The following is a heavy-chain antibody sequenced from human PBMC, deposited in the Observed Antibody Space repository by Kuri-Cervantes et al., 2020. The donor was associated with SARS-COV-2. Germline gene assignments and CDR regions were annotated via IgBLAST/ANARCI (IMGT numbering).Heavy chain of an antibody. D-gene: IGHD3-10*01. Sequence: ASVKVSCKASGYTFSDYYMYWVRQAPGQGLEWMGWINPNSSGTNYAQKFQGWVTMTRDTSISTAYMELSRLRSDDTAVYYYARGMVRGLIQYYYYGMDVWGQGTTVTVSS. V-gene: IGHV1-2*04. J-gene: IGHJ6*02. CDR3: ARGMVRGLIQYYYYGMDV. CDR2: INPNSSGT. CDR1: GYTFSDYY.